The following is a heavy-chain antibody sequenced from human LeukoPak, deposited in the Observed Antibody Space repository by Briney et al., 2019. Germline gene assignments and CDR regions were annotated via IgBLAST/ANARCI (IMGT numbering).Heavy chain of an antibody. D-gene: IGHD1-26*01. V-gene: IGHV4-4*07. CDR2: IYTSGST. Sequence: SETLSLTCTVSGGSISSYYWSWIRQPAGKGLEWIGRIYTSGSTNHNPSLKSRVTMLVDTSKNQFSLKLSSVTAADTAVYYCARDRVGATVSYYYYYMDVWGKGTTVTVSS. CDR3: ARDRVGATVSYYYYYMDV. CDR1: GGSISSYY. J-gene: IGHJ6*03.